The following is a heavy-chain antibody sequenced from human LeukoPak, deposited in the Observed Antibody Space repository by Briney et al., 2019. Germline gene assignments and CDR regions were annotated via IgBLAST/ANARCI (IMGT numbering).Heavy chain of an antibody. CDR3: AELGITMIGGV. V-gene: IGHV3-21*01. D-gene: IGHD3-10*02. CDR1: GITLSSYS. CDR2: ITSSSSYI. Sequence: KVGGSPRLSCAVSGITLSSYSMSWVRQAPGKGLEWVSSITSSSSYIYYADSVKGRFTISRDNAKNSLYLQMNSLRAEDTAVYYCAELGITMIGGVWGKGTTVTISS. J-gene: IGHJ6*04.